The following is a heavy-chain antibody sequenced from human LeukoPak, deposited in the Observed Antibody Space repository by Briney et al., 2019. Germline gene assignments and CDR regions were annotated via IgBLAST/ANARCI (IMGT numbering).Heavy chain of an antibody. D-gene: IGHD1-26*01. J-gene: IGHJ4*02. CDR3: AKDNGAVGATHGPFDY. CDR1: GFTFDDYA. Sequence: GGSLRLSCAASGFTFDDYAMHWVRQAPGKGLDWVSGISWNSGSIGYADSVKGRFTISRDNAKNSLYLQMNSLRAEDTALYYCAKDNGAVGATHGPFDYWGQGTLVTVSS. V-gene: IGHV3-9*01. CDR2: ISWNSGSI.